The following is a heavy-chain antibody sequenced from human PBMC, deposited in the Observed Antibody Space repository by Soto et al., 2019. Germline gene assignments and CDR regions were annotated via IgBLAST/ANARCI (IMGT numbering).Heavy chain of an antibody. V-gene: IGHV3-66*01. CDR1: GFTVSSNY. CDR2: IYSGGST. D-gene: IGHD6-19*01. CDR3: ARDRGWYFNWFDP. Sequence: EVPLVESGGGLVQPGGSLRLSCAASGFTVSSNYMSWVRQAPGKGLEWVSVIYSGGSTYYADSVKGRFTISRDNSKNTLYLQMNSLRAEDTAVYYCARDRGWYFNWFDPWGQGTLVTVSS. J-gene: IGHJ5*02.